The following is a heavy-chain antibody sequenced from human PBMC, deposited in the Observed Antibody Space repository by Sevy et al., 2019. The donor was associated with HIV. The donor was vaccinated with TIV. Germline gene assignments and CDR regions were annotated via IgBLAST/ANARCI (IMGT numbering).Heavy chain of an antibody. V-gene: IGHV3-21*01. J-gene: IGHJ6*02. Sequence: GGSLRLSCAASGFTFSSYSMNWVRQAPGKGLEWVSSISSSSSYIYYADSVKGRFTISRDNAKNSLYLQMNSLRAEDTAVYYCARDGLDGEAYYYYYGMDVWGQGTTVTVSS. CDR1: GFTFSSYS. D-gene: IGHD3-10*01. CDR3: ARDGLDGEAYYYYYGMDV. CDR2: ISSSSSYI.